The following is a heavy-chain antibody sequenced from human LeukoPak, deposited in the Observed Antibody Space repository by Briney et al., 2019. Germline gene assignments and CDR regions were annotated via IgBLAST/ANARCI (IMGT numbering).Heavy chain of an antibody. J-gene: IGHJ4*02. CDR2: IYTGGTT. Sequence: PGGSLGLSCAASGFPVRRNYMSWGRQAPGKGLDWVSVIYTGGTTYYADPVKGRFTISRDNSKNTLYLQMNSLRAEDTAVYYCARDISHWGPGTLVTVSP. CDR3: ARDISH. V-gene: IGHV3-53*01. D-gene: IGHD3-9*01. CDR1: GFPVRRNY.